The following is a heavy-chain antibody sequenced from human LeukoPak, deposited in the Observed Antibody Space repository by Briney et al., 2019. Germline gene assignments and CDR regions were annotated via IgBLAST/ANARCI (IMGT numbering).Heavy chain of an antibody. J-gene: IGHJ3*02. V-gene: IGHV1-18*01. Sequence: GASVKVSCKASGYTFTSYGISWVRQAPGQGLEWMGWISAYNGNTNYAQKFQGRVTMTEDTSTDTAYMELSSLRSEDTAVYYCATGRGGSYSPGDAFDIWGQGTMVTVSS. D-gene: IGHD1-26*01. CDR1: GYTFTSYG. CDR3: ATGRGGSYSPGDAFDI. CDR2: ISAYNGNT.